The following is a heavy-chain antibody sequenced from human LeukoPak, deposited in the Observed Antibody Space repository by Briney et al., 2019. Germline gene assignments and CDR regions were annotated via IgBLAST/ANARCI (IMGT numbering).Heavy chain of an antibody. CDR2: IYYSGSA. Sequence: SETLSLTCTVSGGSISDNYWSWARQPPGKGLEWIGYIYYSGSANYNPPLASRVAMSVDTSKNQFSLKLNSVTAADMAVYYCARDGGCGSSTGCYPDAFHIWGQGTMVTVSS. CDR1: GGSISDNY. D-gene: IGHD2-2*01. CDR3: ARDGGCGSSTGCYPDAFHI. V-gene: IGHV4-59*01. J-gene: IGHJ3*02.